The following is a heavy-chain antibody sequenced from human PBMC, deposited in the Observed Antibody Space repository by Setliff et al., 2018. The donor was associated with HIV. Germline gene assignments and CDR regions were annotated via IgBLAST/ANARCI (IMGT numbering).Heavy chain of an antibody. CDR3: ARHHYSNWFDP. J-gene: IGHJ5*02. D-gene: IGHD2-15*01. CDR2: IYYSGST. CDR1: GGSISSSTYY. Sequence: SETLSLTCSVSGGSISSSTYYWGWIRQPPGKGLEWIGSIYYSGSTYYNPSLKSRVTISVDTSKNQFSLKLSSVTAADTAVYYCARHHYSNWFDPWGQGTLVTVSS. V-gene: IGHV4-39*01.